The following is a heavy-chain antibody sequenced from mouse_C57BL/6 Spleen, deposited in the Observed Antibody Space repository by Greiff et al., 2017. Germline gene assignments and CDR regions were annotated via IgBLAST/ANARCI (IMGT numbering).Heavy chain of an antibody. CDR1: GYAFTNYL. CDR2: INPGSGGT. Sequence: QVQLQQSGAELVRPGTSVKVSCKASGYAFTNYLIEWVKQRPGQGLEWIGVINPGSGGTNYNEKFKGKATLTADKSSSTAYMQLSSLTSEDSAVYFCARVSLLRMDYWGQGTSVTVSS. J-gene: IGHJ4*01. D-gene: IGHD1-1*01. V-gene: IGHV1-54*01. CDR3: ARVSLLRMDY.